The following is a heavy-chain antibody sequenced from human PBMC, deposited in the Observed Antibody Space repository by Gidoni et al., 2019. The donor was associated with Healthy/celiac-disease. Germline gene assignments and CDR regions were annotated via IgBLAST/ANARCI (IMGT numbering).Heavy chain of an antibody. J-gene: IGHJ6*02. Sequence: QVPLVQSGSELKKPGASVKVSCKASGYTFTSYAMNWVRQAPGQGLEWMGWINTNTGNPTYAQGFTGRFVFSLDTSVSTAYLQISSLKAEDTAVYYCARFDEIVGATYYYYYGMDVWGQGTTVTVSS. V-gene: IGHV7-4-1*02. D-gene: IGHD1-26*01. CDR2: INTNTGNP. CDR1: GYTFTSYA. CDR3: ARFDEIVGATYYYYYGMDV.